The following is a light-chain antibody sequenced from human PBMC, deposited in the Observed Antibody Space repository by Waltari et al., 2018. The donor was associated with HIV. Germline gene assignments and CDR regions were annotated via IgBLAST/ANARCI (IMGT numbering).Light chain of an antibody. CDR1: SSNIGSNY. CDR3: AAWDDSLSGPWV. Sequence: QSVLTQPPSVSGTPGQRVSISCSGSSSNIGSNYVYWYQQLPGTAPKLLIYRNNQRPEGVPDRFSGSKSGTSASLAISGLRSEDEADYYCAAWDDSLSGPWVFGGGTKLTVL. V-gene: IGLV1-47*01. J-gene: IGLJ3*02. CDR2: RNN.